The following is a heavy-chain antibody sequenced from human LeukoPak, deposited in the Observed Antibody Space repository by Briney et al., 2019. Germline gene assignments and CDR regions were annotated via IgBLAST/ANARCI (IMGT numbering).Heavy chain of an antibody. CDR3: KKSLDCGSEPFDY. CDR2: ISWNSGSI. CDR1: GFTFDDYA. D-gene: IGHD3-10*01. J-gene: IGHJ4*02. V-gene: IGHV3-9*01. Sequence: GRSLRLSCAASGFTFDDYAMHWVRQAPGKGLEWVSGISWNSGSIGYADSVKGRFTISRDNAKNSLYLQMNSLRAEDTALYYCKKSLDCGSEPFDYGGQEPLATVSS.